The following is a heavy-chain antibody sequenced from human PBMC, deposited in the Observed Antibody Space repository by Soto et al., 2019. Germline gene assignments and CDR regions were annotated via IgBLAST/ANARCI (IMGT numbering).Heavy chain of an antibody. CDR3: ASYFDCSGGSCYPSGMDV. V-gene: IGHV1-18*01. D-gene: IGHD2-15*01. J-gene: IGHJ6*02. CDR1: GYTFTSYG. Sequence: QVQLVQSGAEVKKPGASVKVSCKASGYTFTSYGISWVRQAPGQGLEWMGWISAYNGNTNYAQKLQGRVTMTTDTXTXTXXMELRSLRSDDTAVYYCASYFDCSGGSCYPSGMDVWGQGTTVTVSS. CDR2: ISAYNGNT.